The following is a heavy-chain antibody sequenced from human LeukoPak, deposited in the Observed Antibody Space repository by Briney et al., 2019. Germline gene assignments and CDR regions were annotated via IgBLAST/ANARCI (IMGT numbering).Heavy chain of an antibody. V-gene: IGHV3-7*01. CDR2: IKQDGSEK. CDR1: GFTFRSYL. Sequence: GGSLRLSCAGSGFTFRSYLMSWVRQAPGKGLEWVANIKQDGSEKYYVDSVKGRFTISRDNAKNPLNLQMNSLRAEDTAVYYCARALGRLQPYYYYYGMDVWGQGTTVTVSS. J-gene: IGHJ6*02. CDR3: ARALGRLQPYYYYYGMDV. D-gene: IGHD5-24*01.